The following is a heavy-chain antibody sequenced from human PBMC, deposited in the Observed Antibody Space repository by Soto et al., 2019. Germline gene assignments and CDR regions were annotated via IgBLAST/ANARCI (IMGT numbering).Heavy chain of an antibody. Sequence: PSETLSLTCTVSGGSISSYYWSWIRQPPGKGLEWIGYIYYSGSTNYNPSLKSRVTISVDTSKNQFSLKLSSVTAADTAVYYCARTPQSSRYYYYGMDVWGQGTTVTVS. CDR2: IYYSGST. J-gene: IGHJ6*02. CDR1: GGSISSYY. V-gene: IGHV4-59*01. CDR3: ARTPQSSRYYYYGMDV. D-gene: IGHD6-6*01.